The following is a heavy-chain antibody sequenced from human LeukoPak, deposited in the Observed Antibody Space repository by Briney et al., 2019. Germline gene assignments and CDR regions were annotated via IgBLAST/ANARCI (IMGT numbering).Heavy chain of an antibody. J-gene: IGHJ5*02. CDR3: ARDTYSLFDP. V-gene: IGHV6-1*01. Sequence: SQTLSLTFAISGDSVSINSAAWNWIRQSPSRGLEWLGRTYYRSKWYNDYAVSVKRRITINPDTSKNQFSLQLNSVTPEDTPVYYCARDTYSLFDPWGQGTLVTVSS. CDR2: TYYRSKWYN. CDR1: GDSVSINSAA. D-gene: IGHD6-13*01.